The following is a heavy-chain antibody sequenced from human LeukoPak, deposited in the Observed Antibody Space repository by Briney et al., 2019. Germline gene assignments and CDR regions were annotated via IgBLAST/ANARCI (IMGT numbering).Heavy chain of an antibody. CDR2: MNPNSGNT. J-gene: IGHJ3*02. V-gene: IGHV1-8*03. CDR3: ARNGDFWSANDGFDI. Sequence: ASVKVSCKASGYTFTSYDINWVRQATGQGLEWMGWMNPNSGNTGYAQKFQGRVTITRNTSISTAYMELSSLRSEDTAVYYCARNGDFWSANDGFDIWGQGTMVTVSS. D-gene: IGHD3-3*01. CDR1: GYTFTSYD.